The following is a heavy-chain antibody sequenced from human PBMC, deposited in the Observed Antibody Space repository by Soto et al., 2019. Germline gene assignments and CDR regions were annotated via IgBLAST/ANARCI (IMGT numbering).Heavy chain of an antibody. CDR2: FDPEDGET. Sequence: ASVKVSCKVSGYTLTELSMHWVRQAPGKGLEWMGGFDPEDGETIYAQKFQGRVTMTGDTSTDTAYMELSSLRSEDTAVYYCATGYDFWSGRIFDYWGQGTLVTVSS. V-gene: IGHV1-24*01. J-gene: IGHJ4*02. D-gene: IGHD3-3*01. CDR1: GYTLTELS. CDR3: ATGYDFWSGRIFDY.